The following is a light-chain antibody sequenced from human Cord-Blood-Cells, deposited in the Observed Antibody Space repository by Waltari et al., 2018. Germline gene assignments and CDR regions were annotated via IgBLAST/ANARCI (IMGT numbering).Light chain of an antibody. CDR1: SSNLGSNT. V-gene: IGLV1-44*01. CDR3: AAWDDSLNGWV. Sequence: QSVLTQPPSASGTPGQRGTISCSGSSSNLGSNTVNLYQQPPGTAPKLLIYSNKQRPSGVPDRFSGSKSGTSASLAISGLQSEDEADYYCAAWDDSLNGWVFGGGTKLTVL. CDR2: SNK. J-gene: IGLJ3*02.